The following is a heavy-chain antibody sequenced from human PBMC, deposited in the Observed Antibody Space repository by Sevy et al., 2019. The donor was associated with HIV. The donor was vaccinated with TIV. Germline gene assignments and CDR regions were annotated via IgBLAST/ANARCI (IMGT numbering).Heavy chain of an antibody. V-gene: IGHV3-30-3*01. D-gene: IGHD4-17*01. J-gene: IGHJ3*02. Sequence: GGSLRLSCAASGFTFSSYAMHWVRQAPGKGLEWVAVISYDGSNKYYADSVKGRFTISRDNSKNTLYLQMNSLGAEDTAVYYCARGEDYGDYVSAFDIWGQGTMVTVSS. CDR3: ARGEDYGDYVSAFDI. CDR2: ISYDGSNK. CDR1: GFTFSSYA.